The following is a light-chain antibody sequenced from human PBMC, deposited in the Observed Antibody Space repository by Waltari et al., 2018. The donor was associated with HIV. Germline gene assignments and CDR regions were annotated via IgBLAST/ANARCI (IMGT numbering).Light chain of an antibody. CDR1: SSNIGNND. CDR3: GTWDSSLSAGV. V-gene: IGLV1-51*01. CDR2: DNN. J-gene: IGLJ3*02. Sequence: QSVLTQPPSVSAAPGQKVTISCSGSSSNIGNNDISWYQQLPGTAPKLLIYDNNQLPSGIPARFSGSNSGTSATLGITGLQTGDEADYYCGTWDSSLSAGVFGGGTKLTVL.